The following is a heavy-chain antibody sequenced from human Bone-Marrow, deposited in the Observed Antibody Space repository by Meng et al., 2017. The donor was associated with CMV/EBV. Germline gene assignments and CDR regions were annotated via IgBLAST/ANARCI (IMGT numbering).Heavy chain of an antibody. CDR2: ISGSGGST. Sequence: GGSLRLSCAASGFTFSSYAMSWVRQAPGKGLEWVSAISGSGGSTYYADSVKGRFTISRDNSKNSLYLQMNSLRAEDTAVYYCAKDLSMGVVPAAAFDYWGQGTLVTVSS. D-gene: IGHD2-2*01. CDR3: AKDLSMGVVPAAAFDY. CDR1: GFTFSSYA. V-gene: IGHV3-23*01. J-gene: IGHJ4*02.